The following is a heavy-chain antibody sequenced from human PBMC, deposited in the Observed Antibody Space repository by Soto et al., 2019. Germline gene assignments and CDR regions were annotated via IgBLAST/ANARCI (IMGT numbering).Heavy chain of an antibody. J-gene: IGHJ6*02. CDR2: IYGGGAT. Sequence: GGSLRLSCAGSGFTVTNKDMSWIRQAPGKGLEWVSIIYGGGATYYTDSVKGRFTISRDNSKSTLYLQMNSLRAEDTALYYCAKGRSYYYYYGVDVWGQGTTVTVS. V-gene: IGHV3-53*01. CDR1: GFTVTNKD. CDR3: AKGRSYYYYYGVDV.